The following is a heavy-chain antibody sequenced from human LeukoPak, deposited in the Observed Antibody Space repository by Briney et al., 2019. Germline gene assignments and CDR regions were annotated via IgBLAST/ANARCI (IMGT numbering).Heavy chain of an antibody. Sequence: SVKVSCKASGFIFNNFAIQWVRQARGQRLEWIGWVVVGSGNTNYAQKFQERVTITRDMSTSTAYMELSSLRSEDTAVYFCARARNYYDSSDYYYEGDAFDIWGQGTMVTVSS. D-gene: IGHD3-22*01. CDR1: GFIFNNFA. CDR3: ARARNYYDSSDYYYEGDAFDI. V-gene: IGHV1-58*02. J-gene: IGHJ3*02. CDR2: VVVGSGNT.